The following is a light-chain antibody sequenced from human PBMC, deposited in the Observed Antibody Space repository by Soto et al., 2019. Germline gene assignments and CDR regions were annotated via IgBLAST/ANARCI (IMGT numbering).Light chain of an antibody. V-gene: IGLV2-11*01. CDR3: SSYAGAYPPGV. Sequence: SALTQPRSVSGTPGQSVTIPCRGTSRDVGGFDFVSWYQQSPGEGPRLLIYDVTKRPSGVPARFSGAKSGNTASLTISPLQAEDEGDYYCSSYAGAYPPGVFGGGTKLTVL. CDR1: SRDVGGFDF. J-gene: IGLJ3*02. CDR2: DVT.